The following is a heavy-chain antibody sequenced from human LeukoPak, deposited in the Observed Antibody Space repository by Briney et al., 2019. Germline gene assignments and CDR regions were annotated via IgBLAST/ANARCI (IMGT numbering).Heavy chain of an antibody. V-gene: IGHV1-2*02. CDR3: ASGDDYGDYTGYY. D-gene: IGHD4-17*01. Sequence: ASVKVSCKTSGYTFTGYYIHWVRQAPGQGLEWMGWINPNSGGTNYAQKFQGRVTMTRDTSISTAYMELSRLRSDDTAVYYCASGDDYGDYTGYYWGQGTLVTVSS. J-gene: IGHJ4*02. CDR2: INPNSGGT. CDR1: GYTFTGYY.